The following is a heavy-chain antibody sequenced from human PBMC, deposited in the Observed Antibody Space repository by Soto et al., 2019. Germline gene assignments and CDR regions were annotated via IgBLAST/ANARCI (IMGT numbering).Heavy chain of an antibody. D-gene: IGHD2-8*02. Sequence: QVQLQQWGAGLLKPSETLSLTCAVYGGSFSGYYWTWIRQPPGTGLEWIGEINHSGSNHYNPSLKSRVTISVDTSKNQFSLKLTSVTAADTAVYYCARDKITGLFDYWGQGTLVTVSS. CDR2: INHSGSN. CDR1: GGSFSGYY. V-gene: IGHV4-34*01. CDR3: ARDKITGLFDY. J-gene: IGHJ4*02.